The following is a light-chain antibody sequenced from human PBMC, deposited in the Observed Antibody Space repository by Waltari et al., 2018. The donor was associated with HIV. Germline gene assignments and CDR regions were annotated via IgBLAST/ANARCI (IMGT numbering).Light chain of an antibody. J-gene: IGKJ2*01. V-gene: IGKV2-28*01. CDR3: MQTLQTPHT. CDR2: LGS. CDR1: QCLFHGSGYNS. Sequence: DIVMTQCPLSLSVPPGEPTSISCTSCQCLFHGSGYNSLDWYLQKPGKSPQLLIYLGSNRASGVPDRFSGSVSGTDFTLRIDRVEAEDVGVFYCMQTLQTPHTFGQGTKLEVK.